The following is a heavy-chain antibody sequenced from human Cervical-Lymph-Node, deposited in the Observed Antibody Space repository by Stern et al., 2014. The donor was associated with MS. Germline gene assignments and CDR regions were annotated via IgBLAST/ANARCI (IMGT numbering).Heavy chain of an antibody. CDR1: GGTFNVYA. V-gene: IGHV1-69*01. CDR2: IIPIIGIA. Sequence: VQLVESGAEVKKPGSSVQVSCHTSGGTFNVYAINWLRQAPGQGLEWMGGIIPIIGIANYAQKFQGRVTITADESTRTSSMQLSSLTSNDTAVYYCARDGRHTNNYGLDVWGQGTTVTVSS. J-gene: IGHJ6*02. CDR3: ARDGRHTNNYGLDV.